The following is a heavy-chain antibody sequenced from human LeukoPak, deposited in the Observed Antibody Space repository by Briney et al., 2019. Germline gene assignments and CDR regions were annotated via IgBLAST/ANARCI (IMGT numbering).Heavy chain of an antibody. CDR3: AISLDLAVAGNDY. CDR2: VSGSGGTT. J-gene: IGHJ4*02. CDR1: GFTFTSYA. V-gene: IGHV3-23*01. D-gene: IGHD6-19*01. Sequence: GGSLRLSCAASGFTFTSYAVSWVRQAPGKGLEWVSGVSGSGGTTYYADSAKGRSTIFRDNSKNTVCLQMNSLRAEDTAVYYCAISLDLAVAGNDYWGQGTQVTVSS.